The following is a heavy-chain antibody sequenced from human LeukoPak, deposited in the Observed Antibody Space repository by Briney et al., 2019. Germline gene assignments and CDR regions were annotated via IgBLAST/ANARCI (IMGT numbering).Heavy chain of an antibody. J-gene: IGHJ4*02. D-gene: IGHD3-10*01. CDR2: IKSKTDGGTT. CDR1: GFTFSNAW. CDR3: TTGYYGSGSYYPFDY. V-gene: IGHV3-15*01. Sequence: GGSLRLSCAASGFTFSNAWMSWVRQAPGKGLEWVGRIKSKTDGGTTDYAAPVKGRFTISRDDSKNTLYLQMNSLKTGDTAVYYCTTGYYGSGSYYPFDYWGQGTLVTVSS.